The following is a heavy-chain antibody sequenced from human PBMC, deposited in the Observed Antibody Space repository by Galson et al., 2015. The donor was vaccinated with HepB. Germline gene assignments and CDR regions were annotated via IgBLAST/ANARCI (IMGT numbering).Heavy chain of an antibody. D-gene: IGHD3-22*01. CDR3: TRGGTDKKLDH. CDR2: ISSHGSDK. Sequence: SLRLSCAVSGFIFSRYDMHWVRQAPRKGLEWVAFISSHGSDKYYADSVKGRITISRDNSKNTLYVQMHSLKPEDTGLYYCTRGGTDKKLDHWGQGTLVTVSS. CDR1: GFIFSRYD. V-gene: IGHV3-30-3*01. J-gene: IGHJ4*02.